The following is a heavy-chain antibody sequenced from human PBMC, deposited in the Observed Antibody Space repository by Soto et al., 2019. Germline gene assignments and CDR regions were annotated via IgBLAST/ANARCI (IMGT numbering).Heavy chain of an antibody. J-gene: IGHJ4*02. CDR2: ISWNGGST. Sequence: GESLRLSCASSGFTFDDYGMSWVRQAPGKGLEWVSGISWNGGSTGYADSVKGRFTISRDNAKNSLYLQMNSLRAEDTALYYCARAAEQPSSWYPYWGQGTLVTVSS. CDR1: GFTFDDYG. D-gene: IGHD6-13*01. CDR3: ARAAEQPSSWYPY. V-gene: IGHV3-20*04.